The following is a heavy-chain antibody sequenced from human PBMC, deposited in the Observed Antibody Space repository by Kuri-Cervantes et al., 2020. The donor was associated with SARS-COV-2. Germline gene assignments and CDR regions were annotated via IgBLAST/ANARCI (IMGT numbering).Heavy chain of an antibody. CDR3: ARQGAYSSGYTDY. CDR2: IDPSASYT. D-gene: IGHD6-19*01. J-gene: IGHJ4*02. V-gene: IGHV5-10-1*01. Sequence: GGSLRLSWKGSGYSFTSYWISWVRQMPGKGLEWMGRIDPSASYTNYSPSFQGHVTISADKSISTAYLQWSSLKASDTAMYYCARQGAYSSGYTDYWGQGTLVTVSS. CDR1: GYSFTSYW.